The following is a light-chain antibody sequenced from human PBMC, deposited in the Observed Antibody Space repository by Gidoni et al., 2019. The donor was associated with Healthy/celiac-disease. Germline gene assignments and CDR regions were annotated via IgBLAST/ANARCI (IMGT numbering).Light chain of an antibody. CDR1: QSVSSY. J-gene: IGKJ5*01. V-gene: IGKV3-11*01. CDR2: DAS. Sequence: EIVLTQSPATLSLSPGERATLSCRASQSVSSYLAWYQQKPGQAPRLLIYDASNRATGIPARFSGSGSGTDFTLTISGLEPEDFAVYYCQQRSNSWITFGQGTRLEIK. CDR3: QQRSNSWIT.